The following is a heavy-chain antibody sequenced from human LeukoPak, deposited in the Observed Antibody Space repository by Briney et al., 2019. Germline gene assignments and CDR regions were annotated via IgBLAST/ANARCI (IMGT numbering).Heavy chain of an antibody. CDR2: VCGRGETT. J-gene: IGHJ4*02. CDR3: AKTAMIKVIINTYPKGLNY. D-gene: IGHD3-10*01. CDR1: GFTFSSNA. V-gene: IGHV3-23*01. Sequence: PGGSLRLSCAASGFTFSSNAMNWVRQAPGKGLEWVAAVCGRGETTYYADLVKGRFTISRDNSKNTLYLQMNSLRAEDTAVYYCAKTAMIKVIINTYPKGLNYWGQGTLVTVSS.